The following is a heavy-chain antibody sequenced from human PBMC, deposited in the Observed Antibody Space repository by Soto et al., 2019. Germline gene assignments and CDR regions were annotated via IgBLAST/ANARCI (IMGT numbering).Heavy chain of an antibody. V-gene: IGHV3-23*01. CDR1: GFTFSSYA. Sequence: EVQLLESGGTLGQPGGSLRLSCVASGFTFSSYAMSWVRQAPGKGLEWVSGIRGSGVSTYYADSVRGRFTISRDYSKNTLYLQMNSLRAEDTAVYFCATDYSQTGYCSAGSCYSDYWGQGTLVTVSS. CDR3: ATDYSQTGYCSAGSCYSDY. J-gene: IGHJ4*02. CDR2: IRGSGVST. D-gene: IGHD2-15*01.